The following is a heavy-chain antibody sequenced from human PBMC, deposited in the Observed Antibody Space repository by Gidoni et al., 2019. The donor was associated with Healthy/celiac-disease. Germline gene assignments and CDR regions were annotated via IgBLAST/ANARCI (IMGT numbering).Heavy chain of an antibody. Sequence: EVQLVASGGGLVQHGRSLRLSCAASGFTFDDYAMHWVRQAPGKGLELVSGISWKSCCIGYADSVKGRFTISRDNAKNSLYLQMNSLRAEDTALYYFATSIAVAGRWWFDPCGQGTLVTVSS. V-gene: IGHV3-9*01. CDR1: GFTFDDYA. D-gene: IGHD6-19*01. CDR3: ATSIAVAGRWWFDP. CDR2: ISWKSCCI. J-gene: IGHJ5*02.